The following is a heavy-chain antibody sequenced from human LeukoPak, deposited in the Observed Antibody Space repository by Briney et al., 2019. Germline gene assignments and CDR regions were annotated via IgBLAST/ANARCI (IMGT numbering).Heavy chain of an antibody. CDR3: AREAGSGTYYDFDS. D-gene: IGHD3-10*01. CDR1: GGSISSYY. J-gene: IGHJ4*02. Sequence: PSETLSLTCNVSGGSISSYYWNWIRQSAGKGLEWIGRIYTSGSTSYNPSLKSRVTMSVDTSKNLFSLKLTSVTAADTAVYYCAREAGSGTYYDFDSWGQGTLVTVSS. CDR2: IYTSGST. V-gene: IGHV4-4*07.